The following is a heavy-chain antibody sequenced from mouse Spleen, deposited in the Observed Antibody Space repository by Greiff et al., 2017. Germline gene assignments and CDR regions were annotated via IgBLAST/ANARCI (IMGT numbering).Heavy chain of an antibody. D-gene: IGHD4-1*01. CDR2: IDPSDSYT. CDR3: ARWTGTFAY. Sequence: VQLQQSGAELVRPGTSVKLSCKASGYTFTSYWMHWVKQRPGQGLEWIGVIDPSDSYTNYNQKFKGKATLTVDTSSSTAYMQLSSLTSEDSAVYYCARWTGTFAYWGQGTLVTVSA. CDR1: GYTFTSYW. J-gene: IGHJ3*01. V-gene: IGHV1-59*01.